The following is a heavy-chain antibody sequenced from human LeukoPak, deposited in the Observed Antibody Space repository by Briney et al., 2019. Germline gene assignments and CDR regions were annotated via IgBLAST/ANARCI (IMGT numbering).Heavy chain of an antibody. Sequence: ASVKVSCKASGYTFTSYDINWVRQATGQGLEWMGWMNPNSGNTGYAQRFQGRVTMTRNTSISTAYMELSSLRSEDTAVYYCARAGGTKYSIDDVCNTQEYFNHWGQGTLVTVSS. D-gene: IGHD2-8*01. CDR2: MNPNSGNT. J-gene: IGHJ1*01. CDR1: GYTFTSYD. CDR3: ARAGGTKYSIDDVCNTQEYFNH. V-gene: IGHV1-8*01.